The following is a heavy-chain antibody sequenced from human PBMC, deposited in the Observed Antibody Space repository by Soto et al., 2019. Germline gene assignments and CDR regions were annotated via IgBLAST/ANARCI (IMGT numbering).Heavy chain of an antibody. CDR2: INPQTGGT. Sequence: WASVKVSCKASGYTFTGYYIHWVREAPGQGLEWMGWINPQTGGTSYAQKFQGRVTLSRDTSINTAYLELSRLTFDDAAVYFCAREPYQVISEGMDVWGQGTTVTVSS. CDR3: AREPYQVISEGMDV. J-gene: IGHJ6*02. CDR1: GYTFTGYY. D-gene: IGHD2-2*01. V-gene: IGHV1-2*02.